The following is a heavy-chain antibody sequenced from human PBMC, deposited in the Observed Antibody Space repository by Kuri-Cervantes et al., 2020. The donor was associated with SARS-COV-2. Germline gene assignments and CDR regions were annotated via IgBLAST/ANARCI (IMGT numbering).Heavy chain of an antibody. D-gene: IGHD2-2*01. V-gene: IGHV3-23*01. Sequence: GGSLRLSCAASGFTFSSYAMSWVRQAPGKGLEWVSAISGSGGSTYYADSVKGRFTISRDNSKNTLYLQMNSLRAEDTAVYYCARDLHCSSTSCYSPWFDPWGQGTLVTVSS. CDR2: ISGSGGST. CDR3: ARDLHCSSTSCYSPWFDP. J-gene: IGHJ5*02. CDR1: GFTFSSYA.